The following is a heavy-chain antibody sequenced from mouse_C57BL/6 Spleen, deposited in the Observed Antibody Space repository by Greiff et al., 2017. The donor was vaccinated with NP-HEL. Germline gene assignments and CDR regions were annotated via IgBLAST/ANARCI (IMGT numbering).Heavy chain of an antibody. D-gene: IGHD2-4*01. V-gene: IGHV5-4*03. CDR2: ISDGGSYT. CDR1: GFTFSSYA. Sequence: EVKLVESGGGLVKPGGSLKLSCAASGFTFSSYAMSWVRQTPEKRLEWVATISDGGSYTYYPDNVKGRFTISRDNAKNNLYLQMSHLKSEDTAMYYCARAPYYDYDGADYWGQGTTLTVSS. CDR3: ARAPYYDYDGADY. J-gene: IGHJ2*01.